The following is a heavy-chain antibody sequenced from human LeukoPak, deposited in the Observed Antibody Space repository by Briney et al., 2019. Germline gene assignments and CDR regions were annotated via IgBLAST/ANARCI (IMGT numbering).Heavy chain of an antibody. V-gene: IGHV4-39*07. CDR1: GGSISSSSSY. Sequence: PSETLSLTCTVSGGSISSSSSYWSWIRQPAGKGLEWIGSIFRTGSTYYNPSLKSRVTLSVDTSKSQVSLRLTSVTAADAAVYYCVRDPAILTALGDAFDLWGQGTRVTVSS. CDR2: IFRTGST. CDR3: VRDPAILTALGDAFDL. J-gene: IGHJ3*01. D-gene: IGHD3-9*01.